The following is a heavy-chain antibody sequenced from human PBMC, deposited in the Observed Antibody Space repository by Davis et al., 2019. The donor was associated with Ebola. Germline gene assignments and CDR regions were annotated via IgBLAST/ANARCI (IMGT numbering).Heavy chain of an antibody. Sequence: GESLKISCAASGFTFSDYYMSWIRQAPGKGLEWVSVIYSGGSTYYADSVKGRFTISRHNSKNTLYLQMNSLRAEDTAVYYCAKGISRITMIVVVYGMDVWGQGTTVTVSS. CDR3: AKGISRITMIVVVYGMDV. J-gene: IGHJ6*02. CDR2: IYSGGST. CDR1: GFTFSDYY. D-gene: IGHD3-22*01. V-gene: IGHV3-53*04.